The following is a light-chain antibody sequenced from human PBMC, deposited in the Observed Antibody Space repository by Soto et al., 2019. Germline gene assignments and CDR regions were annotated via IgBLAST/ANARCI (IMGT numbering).Light chain of an antibody. CDR2: AAS. CDR3: QQSYSTTWT. CDR1: QSISSY. Sequence: DIQMTQSPSSLSASVGDRVTITCRASQSISSYLNWYQQKPRKAPKLLIYAASSLQSGVPSRFSGSGSGTDFTLTISSMQPEDFETYYCQQSYSTTWTFGQGTKVEIK. J-gene: IGKJ1*01. V-gene: IGKV1-39*01.